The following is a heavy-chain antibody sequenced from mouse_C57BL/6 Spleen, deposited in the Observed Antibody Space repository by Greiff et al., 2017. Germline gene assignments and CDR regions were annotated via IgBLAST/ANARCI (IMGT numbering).Heavy chain of an antibody. CDR1: GYAFSSSW. D-gene: IGHD2-5*01. V-gene: IGHV1-82*01. CDR3: AREDYSNYRRSFYFDY. Sequence: QVQLKESGPELVKPGASVKISCKASGYAFSSSWMNWVKQRPGKGLEWIGRIYPGDGDTNYNGKFKGKATLTADKSSSTAYMQLSSLTSEDSAVYFCAREDYSNYRRSFYFDYWGQGTTLTVSS. CDR2: IYPGDGDT. J-gene: IGHJ2*01.